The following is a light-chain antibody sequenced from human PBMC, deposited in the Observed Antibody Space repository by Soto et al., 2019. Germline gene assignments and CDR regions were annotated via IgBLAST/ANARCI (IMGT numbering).Light chain of an antibody. CDR1: SSNIGGNH. V-gene: IGLV1-44*01. Sequence: QSVLTQAPSASGTPGRSVTISCSGSSSNIGGNHVYWYQQLPGVAPKLLIYRNNQRPSGVPDRFSGSKSGTSASLAISGLQSEDEADYYCAAWDDSLNGPVFGGGTKVTVL. CDR2: RNN. CDR3: AAWDDSLNGPV. J-gene: IGLJ3*02.